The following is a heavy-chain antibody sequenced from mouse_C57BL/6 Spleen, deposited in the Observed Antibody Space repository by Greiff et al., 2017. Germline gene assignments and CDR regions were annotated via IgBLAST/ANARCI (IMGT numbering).Heavy chain of an antibody. CDR3: ARITTVRAMDC. Sequence: QVQLQQSGAELVKPGASVKMSCKASGYTFTSYWITWVKQRPGQGLEWIGDIYPGSGSTNYNEKFKSKATLTLDTSSSTAYMQLSSLTSEDSAVYYCARITTVRAMDCWGQGASVTVSS. CDR2: IYPGSGST. D-gene: IGHD1-1*01. V-gene: IGHV1-55*01. J-gene: IGHJ4*01. CDR1: GYTFTSYW.